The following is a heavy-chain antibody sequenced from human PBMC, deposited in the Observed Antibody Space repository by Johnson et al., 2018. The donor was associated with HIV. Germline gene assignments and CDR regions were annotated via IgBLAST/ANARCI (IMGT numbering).Heavy chain of an antibody. V-gene: IGHV3-30-3*01. CDR1: GFTFSSYA. J-gene: IGHJ3*02. Sequence: QMQLVESGGGLVQPGGSLRLSCAASGFTFSSYAMSWVRPAPGKGLAWVAIISYDGRNKYYADSVKGRFTISRDNAKNSLYLQMNSLRAEDTAVYYCVCLRVSLSAFDIWGQGTMVTVSS. CDR2: ISYDGRNK. D-gene: IGHD2-21*01. CDR3: VCLRVSLSAFDI.